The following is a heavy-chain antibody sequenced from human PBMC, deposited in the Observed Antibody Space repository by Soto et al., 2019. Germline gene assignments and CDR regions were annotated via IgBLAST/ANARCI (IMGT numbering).Heavy chain of an antibody. CDR3: ARVDYDSTYGFYYYGLDV. CDR2: IIPILNTA. Sequence: QVHLVQSGAEVQKPGSSVRVSCKTSGGTFSSYSFTWVRQAPGQGLEWMGEIIPILNTANFAQKFQSRVTITADEPTSTVYMDLSSLSPDDTAVYYCARVDYDSTYGFYYYGLDVW. J-gene: IGHJ6*01. CDR1: GGTFSSYS. V-gene: IGHV1-69*01. D-gene: IGHD3-10*01.